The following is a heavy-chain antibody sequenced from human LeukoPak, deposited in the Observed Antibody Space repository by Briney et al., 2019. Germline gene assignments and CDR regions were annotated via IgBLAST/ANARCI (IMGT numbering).Heavy chain of an antibody. CDR3: ARAGYYYDSSGYYAYYFDY. D-gene: IGHD3-22*01. J-gene: IGHJ4*02. V-gene: IGHV4-4*07. CDR1: GGSISSYC. Sequence: SETLSLTCTGSGGSISSYCWSWLRQPAGKGLEWIGRIYTSGSTNYNPSLKSGGTMSVDTSKDQFSLKLRSATAADTAVYYSARAGYYYDSSGYYAYYFDYWGQGTLVTVSS. CDR2: IYTSGST.